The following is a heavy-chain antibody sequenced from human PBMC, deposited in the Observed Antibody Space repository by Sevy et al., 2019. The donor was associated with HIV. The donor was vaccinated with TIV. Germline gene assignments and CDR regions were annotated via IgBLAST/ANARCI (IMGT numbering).Heavy chain of an antibody. CDR1: GFTFTSDY. Sequence: GGSLRLSCAASGFTFTSDYMHWVRQPPGKGLVWVSHINTDGKIIRYEDSVKGRFTTSRDNAKNTLYLQMNSLRAEDTAVYYCARGSRGTFGSWGQGTLVTVSS. CDR2: INTDGKII. V-gene: IGHV3-74*01. CDR3: ARGSRGTFGS. J-gene: IGHJ4*02. D-gene: IGHD1-26*01.